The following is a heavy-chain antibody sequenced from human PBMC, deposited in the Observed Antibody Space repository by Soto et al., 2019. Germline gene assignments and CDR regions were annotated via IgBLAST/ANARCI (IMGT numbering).Heavy chain of an antibody. CDR3: ASGSSSYNGAFHV. CDR1: GGSITEFSNS. V-gene: IGHV4-39*01. J-gene: IGHJ3*01. D-gene: IGHD6-6*01. Sequence: SETLSLTCNVSGGSITEFSNSWVWVRQPPGKGLEWIATVYLIGATFYNPSLKSRITTSVEASTNQFSLRRASVTAADTAVFFCASGSSSYNGAFHVWGQGTLVTVSS. CDR2: VYLIGAT.